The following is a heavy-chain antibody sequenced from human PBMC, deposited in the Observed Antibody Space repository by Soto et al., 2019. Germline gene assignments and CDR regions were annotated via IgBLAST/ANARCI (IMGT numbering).Heavy chain of an antibody. CDR3: ARSMFGPGWFDP. V-gene: IGHV4-59*08. J-gene: IGHJ5*02. D-gene: IGHD3-10*02. CDR2: IYYSGST. Sequence: PSETLSLACTVSGGSISSYYWSWIRQPPGKGLEWIGYIYYSGSTNYNPSLKSRVTISVDTSKNQFSLKLSSVTAADTAVYYCARSMFGPGWFDPWGQGTLVTVSS. CDR1: GGSISSYY.